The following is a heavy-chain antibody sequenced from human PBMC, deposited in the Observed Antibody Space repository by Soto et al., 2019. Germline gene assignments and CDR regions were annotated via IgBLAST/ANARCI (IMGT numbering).Heavy chain of an antibody. CDR1: GYTFSTYW. V-gene: IGHV3-74*01. J-gene: IGHJ4*02. CDR3: KRDTYGPYDH. D-gene: IGHD3-10*01. Sequence: EVQLVESGGGTVQPGGSLRLSCAASGYTFSTYWMHWVRQAPGKGLVWVSRINPESTTINYADSVRGRFTISRDNAKNTLSLQMNSLRAEDTAVYYCKRDTYGPYDHWGQGTMVTVSP. CDR2: INPESTTI.